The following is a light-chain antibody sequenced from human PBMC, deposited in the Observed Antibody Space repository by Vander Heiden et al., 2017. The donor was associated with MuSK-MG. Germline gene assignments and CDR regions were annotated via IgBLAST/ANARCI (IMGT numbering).Light chain of an antibody. CDR1: RSDVGGYNY. J-gene: IGLJ1*01. CDR2: EVS. Sequence: QSALTQPASVSGSPGQSITISCTGTRSDVGGYNYVSWYQQYPGKAPKLMIYEVSKRPSGVSNRFSGSKSGNSASLTISGLQAEDEADYYCSSYTSSSTYVFGTGTKVTVL. CDR3: SSYTSSSTYV. V-gene: IGLV2-14*01.